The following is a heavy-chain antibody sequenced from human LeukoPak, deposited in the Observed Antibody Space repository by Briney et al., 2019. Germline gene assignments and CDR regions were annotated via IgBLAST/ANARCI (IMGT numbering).Heavy chain of an antibody. V-gene: IGHV3-64D*06. CDR3: VRGWRIMDV. CDR2: VNTNGGAT. Sequence: GVSLRLSCSASGFTFSNYPMHWVRQAPGKGLENVSVVNTNGGATYYADSVKGRSTISRDNSKNTVYLQISSLRGEDTAMYYCVRGWRIMDVWGQGTTVTVSS. CDR1: GFTFSNYP. J-gene: IGHJ6*02. D-gene: IGHD5-24*01.